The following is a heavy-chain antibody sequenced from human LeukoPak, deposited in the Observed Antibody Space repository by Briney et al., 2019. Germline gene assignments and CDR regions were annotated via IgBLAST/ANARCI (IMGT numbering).Heavy chain of an antibody. J-gene: IGHJ3*02. V-gene: IGHV3-7*01. CDR2: IKQDGSEK. Sequence: GGSLRLSCAASGFAFGNYWMNWVRQAPGKGLEWVANIKQDGSEKYYVDSVKGRFTISRDNAKKLVYLQMNSLRAEDTAVYYCEAGTAGNAFDIWGQGTKVTVSS. D-gene: IGHD1-14*01. CDR1: GFAFGNYW. CDR3: EAGTAGNAFDI.